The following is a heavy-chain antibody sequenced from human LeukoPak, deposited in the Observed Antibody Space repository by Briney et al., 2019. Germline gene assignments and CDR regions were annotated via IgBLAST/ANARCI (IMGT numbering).Heavy chain of an antibody. Sequence: SETLSLTCTVSGGSISSYYWSWIRQPPGKGLEWIGYIHYSGSTNYNPSLKSRVTISVDTSKNQFSLKLSSVTAADTAVYYCARDYYDSSGYYGDAFDIWGQGTVVIVSS. CDR3: ARDYYDSSGYYGDAFDI. CDR1: GGSISSYY. D-gene: IGHD3-22*01. V-gene: IGHV4-59*12. J-gene: IGHJ3*02. CDR2: IHYSGST.